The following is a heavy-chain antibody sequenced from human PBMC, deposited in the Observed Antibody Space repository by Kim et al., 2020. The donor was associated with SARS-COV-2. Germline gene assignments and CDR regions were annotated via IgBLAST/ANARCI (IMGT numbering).Heavy chain of an antibody. J-gene: IGHJ6*02. D-gene: IGHD5-18*01. CDR3: GKGYSYSGMDV. V-gene: IGHV3-23*01. Sequence: SQGDSGKGRFTISRDNAKNALYLKMNSLGADDTALYDCGKGYSYSGMDVWGQGTTVTVSS.